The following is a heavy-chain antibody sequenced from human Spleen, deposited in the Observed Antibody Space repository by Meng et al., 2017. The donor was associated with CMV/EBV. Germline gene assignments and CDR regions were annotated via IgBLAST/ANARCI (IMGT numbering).Heavy chain of an antibody. CDR2: INHSGST. D-gene: IGHD2-8*02. CDR3: ARPLGNTVAFDY. Sequence: TCAVYGGSFGDYYWAWIRQPPGKELEWIGEINHSGSTNSNPSLKSRVTILVDTSKNQFSLRLSSVTAADTAVYYCARPLGNTVAFDYWGQGTLVTVSS. V-gene: IGHV4-34*01. J-gene: IGHJ4*02. CDR1: GGSFGDYY.